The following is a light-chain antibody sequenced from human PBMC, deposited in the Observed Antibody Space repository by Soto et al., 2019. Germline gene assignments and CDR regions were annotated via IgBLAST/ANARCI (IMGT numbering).Light chain of an antibody. V-gene: IGLV6-57*04. CDR2: EVH. Sequence: NFMLTQPHSVSESPGKTVTISCTRSSGSIASNYVQWYQQRPGSAPTTVIYEVHLRPSGVPDRFSGSIDRSSNSASLTISGLKTEDEADYFCQSYGTGIQGVFGGGTKVTVL. CDR3: QSYGTGIQGV. J-gene: IGLJ3*02. CDR1: SGSIASNY.